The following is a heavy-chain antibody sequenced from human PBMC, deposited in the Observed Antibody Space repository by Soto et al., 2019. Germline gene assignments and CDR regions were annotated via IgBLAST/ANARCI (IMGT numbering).Heavy chain of an antibody. V-gene: IGHV4-59*01. CDR1: GGSISSYY. Sequence: LSLTCTVSGGSISSYYWSWIRQPPGKGLEWIGYIYYSGSTNYNPSLKSRVTISVDTPKNQFSLKLSSVTAADTAVYYCARTPCSGGSCGPRDGAFDIWGQGTMVTV. J-gene: IGHJ3*02. CDR3: ARTPCSGGSCGPRDGAFDI. CDR2: IYYSGST. D-gene: IGHD2-15*01.